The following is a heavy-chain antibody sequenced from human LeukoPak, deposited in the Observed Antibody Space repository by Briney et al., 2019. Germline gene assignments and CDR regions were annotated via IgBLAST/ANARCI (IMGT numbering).Heavy chain of an antibody. J-gene: IGHJ4*02. V-gene: IGHV4-34*01. D-gene: IGHD5-12*01. CDR2: INHSGST. Sequence: SETLSLTCAVYGGSFSGYYWSWIRQPPGKGLEWIGEINHSGSTNYNPSLKSRVTISVDTSKNQFSLKLSSVTAADTAVYYCARRVATNTIDCWGQGTLVTVSS. CDR3: ARRVATNTIDC. CDR1: GGSFSGYY.